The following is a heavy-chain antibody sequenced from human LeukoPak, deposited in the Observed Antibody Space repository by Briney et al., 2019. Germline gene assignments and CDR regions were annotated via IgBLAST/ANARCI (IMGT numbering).Heavy chain of an antibody. Sequence: SETLSLTCNVSGASLSSYYWDWVRQSPGRGLEWIGYISDTGKTDSNPSLKSRVTISLATSKNQFSLRLTSVTAADSAVYFCATGYYEPFATWGPGIMVSVSS. CDR3: ATGYYEPFAT. V-gene: IGHV4-59*01. D-gene: IGHD1-26*01. CDR1: GASLSSYY. J-gene: IGHJ5*02. CDR2: ISDTGKT.